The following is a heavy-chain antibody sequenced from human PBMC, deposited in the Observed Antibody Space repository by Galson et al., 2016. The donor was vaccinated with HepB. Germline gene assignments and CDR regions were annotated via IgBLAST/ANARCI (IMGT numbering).Heavy chain of an antibody. CDR2: IHQSGSV. D-gene: IGHD6-19*01. J-gene: IGHJ5*02. CDR1: GYAINSGCY. Sequence: GILSLTYTVSGYAINSGCYWGWIRQFARKVLEWVGIIHQSGSVHFTPSLKSRVTISVDTSKNHFSLKLSSVTAADAAVYYCARDRSQYTSGWVGLGWFDTWGLGSLVTVSS. V-gene: IGHV4-38-2*02. CDR3: ARDRSQYTSGWVGLGWFDT.